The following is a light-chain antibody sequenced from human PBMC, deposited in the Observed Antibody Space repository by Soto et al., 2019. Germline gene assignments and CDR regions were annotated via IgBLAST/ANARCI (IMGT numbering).Light chain of an antibody. CDR1: QSISSW. J-gene: IGKJ1*01. CDR2: DAS. CDR3: QQYNSFTWT. Sequence: DIQMTQSPSTLSASVGDTVTITCRASQSISSWLAWYQQKPGKAPKLLIYDASSLESGVPSRFSGSGSGTAFTLTISSLQPDDFAAYYCQQYNSFTWTFGQGTKVEIK. V-gene: IGKV1-5*01.